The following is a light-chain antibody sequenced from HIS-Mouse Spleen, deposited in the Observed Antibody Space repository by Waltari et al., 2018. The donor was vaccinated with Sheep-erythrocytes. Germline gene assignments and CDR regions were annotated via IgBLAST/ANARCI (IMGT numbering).Light chain of an antibody. J-gene: IGLJ1*01. CDR3: CSYAGSYNHV. CDR2: DVS. CDR1: SSDVGGYTY. Sequence: QSALTQPRSVSGSPGSSVPISCTATSSDVGGYTYVSWYQQHPGKAPKLMIYDVSKRPSGVPDRFSGSKSGNTASLTISGLQAEDEADYYCCSYAGSYNHVFATGTKVTVL. V-gene: IGLV2-11*01.